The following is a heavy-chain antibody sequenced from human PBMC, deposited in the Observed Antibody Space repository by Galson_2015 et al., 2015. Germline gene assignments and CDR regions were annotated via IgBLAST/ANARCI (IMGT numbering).Heavy chain of an antibody. Sequence: SLRLSCAASGFTFSSYSMNWVRQAPGKGLEWVSYISSSSSTIYYADSVKGRFTISRDNAKNSLYLQMNSLRDEDTAVYYCARDRGLHSGYDYYYDSSGFYYFDYWGQGTLVTVSS. V-gene: IGHV3-48*02. CDR2: ISSSSSTI. CDR1: GFTFSSYS. D-gene: IGHD3-22*01. J-gene: IGHJ4*02. CDR3: ARDRGLHSGYDYYYDSSGFYYFDY.